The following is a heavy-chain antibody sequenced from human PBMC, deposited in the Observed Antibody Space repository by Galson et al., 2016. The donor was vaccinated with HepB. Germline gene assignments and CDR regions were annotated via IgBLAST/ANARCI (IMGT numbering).Heavy chain of an antibody. CDR3: AGSGPADRVCDL. CDR2: ISADNGDT. J-gene: IGHJ2*01. CDR1: GYTFLSYD. V-gene: IGHV1-18*01. D-gene: IGHD1-14*01. Sequence: SVKVSCKASGYTFLSYDISWVRQAPGQGLEWMGWISADNGDTNYAQKFQGRVSMTTDTSTTSAYLELRSLTSDDTAVYYCAGSGPADRVCDLWGRGTLVTGSS.